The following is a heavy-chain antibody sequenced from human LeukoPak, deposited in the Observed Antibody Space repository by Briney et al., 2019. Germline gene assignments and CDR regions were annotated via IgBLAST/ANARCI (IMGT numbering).Heavy chain of an antibody. J-gene: IGHJ4*02. D-gene: IGHD2-15*01. CDR1: GFSFRNYW. CDR2: TKPDGSAE. CDR3: ARDGGLHTNFDY. V-gene: IGHV3-7*01. Sequence: PGGSLRLSCAASGFSFRNYWMGWVRQAPGKGLEWVANTKPDGSAEYCADSVRGRFSISRDNANNLLHLQMNSLRAEDTAVYYCARDGGLHTNFDYWGQGTLVTVSS.